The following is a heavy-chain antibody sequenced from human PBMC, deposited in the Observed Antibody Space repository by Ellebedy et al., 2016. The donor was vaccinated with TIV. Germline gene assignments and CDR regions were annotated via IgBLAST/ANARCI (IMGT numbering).Heavy chain of an antibody. CDR2: IFYSGST. CDR3: AANYAAYFDY. V-gene: IGHV4-59*08. Sequence: SETLSLTCSVSGGSISDYYWTWIRQPTGKGLDWIGYIFYSGSTNYNPSLKSRVTISVDTSKNQFSMKLSSVTAADTAVYYCAANYAAYFDYWGQGTLVTVSS. CDR1: GGSISDYY. D-gene: IGHD4/OR15-4a*01. J-gene: IGHJ4*02.